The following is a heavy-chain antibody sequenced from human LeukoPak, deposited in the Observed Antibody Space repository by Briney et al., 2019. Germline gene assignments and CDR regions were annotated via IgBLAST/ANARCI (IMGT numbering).Heavy chain of an antibody. CDR1: GGSFSGYY. D-gene: IGHD4-17*01. CDR3: ARGSIDYGDYVFDY. CDR2: IYYSGST. J-gene: IGHJ4*02. Sequence: PSETLSLTCAVYGGSFSGYYWGWIRQSPGKGLEWIGSIYYSGSTYYNPSLKSRVTISVDTSKNQFSLKLSSVTAADTAVYYCARGSIDYGDYVFDYWGQGTLVTVSS. V-gene: IGHV4-34*01.